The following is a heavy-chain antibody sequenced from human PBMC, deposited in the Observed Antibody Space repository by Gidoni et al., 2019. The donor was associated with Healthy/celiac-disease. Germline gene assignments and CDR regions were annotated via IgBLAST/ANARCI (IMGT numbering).Heavy chain of an antibody. J-gene: IGHJ6*02. CDR3: ARLKHRGLIPGAYGMDV. CDR1: GSTFNSYD. D-gene: IGHD3-10*01. Sequence: QVQMVQSGAEVKKTGASVKDSCKASGSTFNSYDINWGRQATVHGLEWMGWMNPNSGNTGYAQKFHGRFTMTSNTSILTAYMELSSLISEDTAVYYFARLKHRGLIPGAYGMDVWAQGTTVTVSS. CDR2: MNPNSGNT. V-gene: IGHV1-8*01.